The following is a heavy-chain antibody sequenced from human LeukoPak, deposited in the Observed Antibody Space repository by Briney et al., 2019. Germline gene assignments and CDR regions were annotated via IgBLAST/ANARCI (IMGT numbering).Heavy chain of an antibody. V-gene: IGHV3-23*01. CDR1: GFTFSSYA. CDR3: AKDLSSFLSGSGSYYGAFDV. CDR2: ISGSGGST. Sequence: GGSLRLSCAASGFTFSSYAMSWVRQAPGKGLEWVSAISGSGGSTYYADSVKGRFTISRDNSKNTLYLQMNSLRAEDTAVYYCAKDLSSFLSGSGSYYGAFDVWGQGTMVTVSS. J-gene: IGHJ3*01. D-gene: IGHD3-10*01.